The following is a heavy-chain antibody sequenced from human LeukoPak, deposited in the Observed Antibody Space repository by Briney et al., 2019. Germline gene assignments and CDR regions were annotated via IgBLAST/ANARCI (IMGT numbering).Heavy chain of an antibody. J-gene: IGHJ3*02. Sequence: SETLSLTCTVSGGSISSYYWSWIRQPPGKGLEWIGYIYYSGSTNYNPSLKSRVTILVDTSKNQFSLKLSSVTAADTAVYYCARDSSGSKVAFDIWGQGTMVTVSS. CDR2: IYYSGST. V-gene: IGHV4-59*01. CDR1: GGSISSYY. CDR3: ARDSSGSKVAFDI. D-gene: IGHD3-22*01.